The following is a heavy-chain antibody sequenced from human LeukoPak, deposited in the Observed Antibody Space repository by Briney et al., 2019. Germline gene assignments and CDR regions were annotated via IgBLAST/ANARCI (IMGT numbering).Heavy chain of an antibody. J-gene: IGHJ4*02. D-gene: IGHD2-21*01. V-gene: IGHV3-74*01. CDR1: GFTFSSYW. Sequence: GGSLRLSCAASGFTFSSYWMHWVRQAPGKGLVWISHINSEGSSTTYADSVKGRFTTSRDNSKNTLYLQMDSLRDEDTGVYYCARALRGDSWYSAYWGQGTLVIVSS. CDR2: INSEGSST. CDR3: ARALRGDSWYSAY.